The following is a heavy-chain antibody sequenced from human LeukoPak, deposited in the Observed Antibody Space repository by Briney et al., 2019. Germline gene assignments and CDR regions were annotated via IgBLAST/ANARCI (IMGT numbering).Heavy chain of an antibody. Sequence: GVSLTLSCAASGFTFSSYWLSWVRQAPGKGLEGVANIKQDGSEKYYVDSVKGRFTISRDNAKNSLYLQMNSLRAEDTAVYYCASDRSGGSCYECWFDPWGQGTLVTVCS. CDR1: GFTFSSYW. D-gene: IGHD2-15*01. V-gene: IGHV3-7*01. J-gene: IGHJ5*02. CDR2: IKQDGSEK. CDR3: ASDRSGGSCYECWFDP.